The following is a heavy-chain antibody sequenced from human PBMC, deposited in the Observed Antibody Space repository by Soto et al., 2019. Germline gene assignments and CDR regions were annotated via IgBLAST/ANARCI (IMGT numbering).Heavy chain of an antibody. D-gene: IGHD5-18*01. Sequence: SETLSLTCTVSCDSFSNYYWSWIRQPPGKGLEWIGYIYYSGSTNYNPSLKSRVTISVDTSKNQFSLRLSSVTAADTAVYYCARRYGGNLDYWGQGTLVTVSS. J-gene: IGHJ4*02. CDR1: CDSFSNYY. CDR2: IYYSGST. V-gene: IGHV4-59*08. CDR3: ARRYGGNLDY.